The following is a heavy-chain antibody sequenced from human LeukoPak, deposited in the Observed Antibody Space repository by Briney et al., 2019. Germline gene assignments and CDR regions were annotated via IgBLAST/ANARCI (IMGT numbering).Heavy chain of an antibody. J-gene: IGHJ5*02. CDR1: GISFRSYG. Sequence: PGGSLRLSCAASGISFRSYGMHWVRQAPGKGLEWVSSISSSGSYIYYADSMRGRFTISRDNSKNSLFLQMNSLRAEDTAVYYCARGLYPDYYVSSGSSPLEHWGQGTLVTVSS. CDR2: ISSSGSYI. D-gene: IGHD3-22*01. V-gene: IGHV3-21*01. CDR3: ARGLYPDYYVSSGSSPLEH.